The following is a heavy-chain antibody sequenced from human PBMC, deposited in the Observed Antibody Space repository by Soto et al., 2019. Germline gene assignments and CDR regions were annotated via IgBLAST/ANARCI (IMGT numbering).Heavy chain of an antibody. D-gene: IGHD5-12*01. Sequence: PETLSLTCTVSSNAITSSCRSWVRQPSRKGLEWIGYIYYSGSTNYNPSLKSRVTISVDTSKNQISPKLSSVTAADTAVYYCARANIAPSGNWFIPWGQVTLLTV. J-gene: IGHJ5*02. CDR3: ARANIAPSGNWFIP. V-gene: IGHV4-59*01. CDR1: SNAITSSC. CDR2: IYYSGST.